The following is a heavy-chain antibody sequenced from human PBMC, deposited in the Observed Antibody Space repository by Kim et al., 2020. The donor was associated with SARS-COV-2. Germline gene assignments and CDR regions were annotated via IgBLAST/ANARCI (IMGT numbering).Heavy chain of an antibody. J-gene: IGHJ4*02. D-gene: IGHD5-18*01. V-gene: IGHV3-64D*09. CDR2: ISSNGGST. Sequence: GGSLRLSCSASGFTFSSYAMHWVRQAPGKGLEYVSAISSNGGSTYYADSVKGRFTISRDNSKNTLYLQMSSLRAEDTAVYYCVPLQGRGYSPFDYWGQGTLVTVSS. CDR3: VPLQGRGYSPFDY. CDR1: GFTFSSYA.